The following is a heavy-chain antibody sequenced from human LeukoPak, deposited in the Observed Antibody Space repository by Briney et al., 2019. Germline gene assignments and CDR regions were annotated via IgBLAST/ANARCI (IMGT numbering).Heavy chain of an antibody. CDR2: IWCDGSYK. CDR1: GFTFSSHG. J-gene: IGHJ4*02. D-gene: IGHD2-15*01. V-gene: IGHV3-33*01. CDR3: ARGGGRPGCYIIDN. Sequence: GGSLRLSCEASGFTFSSHGMHWVRQAPGKGLEWVAVIWCDGSYKYYGDSVKGRFTVSRDNSKNTLYLQMASLRTEDTALYYCARGGGRPGCYIIDNWGQGTLVTVSS.